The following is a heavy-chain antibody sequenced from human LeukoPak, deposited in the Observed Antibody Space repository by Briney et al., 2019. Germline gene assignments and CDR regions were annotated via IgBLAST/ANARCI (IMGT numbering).Heavy chain of an antibody. CDR2: IYHSGRT. D-gene: IGHD1-26*01. V-gene: IGHV4-30-2*01. CDR1: GDSISSSESF. Sequence: SETLSLTCTVSGDSISSSESFWTWIRQPPGKSLEWIGYIYHSGRTFYNPSLKSRVNISIDKSKSLFSLDLTSVTAADAAVYYCARTNGGEDSGSHIDYWGQGTLVTVSS. J-gene: IGHJ4*02. CDR3: ARTNGGEDSGSHIDY.